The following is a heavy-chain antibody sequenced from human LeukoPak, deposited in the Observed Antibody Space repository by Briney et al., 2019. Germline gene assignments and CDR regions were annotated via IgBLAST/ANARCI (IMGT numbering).Heavy chain of an antibody. D-gene: IGHD2-2*03. J-gene: IGHJ5*02. CDR3: ARDNLGIVVVPAAVNWFDP. V-gene: IGHV1-2*02. CDR1: GYTFTGYY. CDR2: INPNSGGT. Sequence: GASVKVSCKASGYTFTGYYMHWVRQAPGQGLEWMGWINPNSGGTNYAQKFQGRVTMTRDTSISTAYMELSRLRSDDTAVYYCARDNLGIVVVPAAVNWFDPWGQGTLVTVSS.